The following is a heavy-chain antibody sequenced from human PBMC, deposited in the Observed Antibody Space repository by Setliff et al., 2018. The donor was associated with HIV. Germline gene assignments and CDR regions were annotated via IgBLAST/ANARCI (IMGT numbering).Heavy chain of an antibody. CDR1: GYTFTSYF. D-gene: IGHD2-2*01. V-gene: IGHV1-46*01. J-gene: IGHJ3*02. CDR2: IDPNGGAT. CDR3: ARAGGGATDQAFDI. Sequence: EASVKVSCKAFGYTFTSYFLHWVRQAPGQGLEWLGIIDPNGGATNNAQKLQGRLTVTTDTSTGTLYMELSNLRSDDSAVYYCARAGGGATDQAFDIWGQGTMVTVSS.